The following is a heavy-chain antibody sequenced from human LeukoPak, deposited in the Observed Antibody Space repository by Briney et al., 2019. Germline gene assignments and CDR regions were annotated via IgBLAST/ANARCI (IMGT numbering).Heavy chain of an antibody. CDR1: GFTFSSYA. CDR2: ISGSGGST. Sequence: GGSLRLSCAASGFTFSSYAMSWVRQAPGKGLEWVSAISGSGGSTYYADSVKGRFTISRDNSKNTLYLQMNSLRAEDTAVYYCANFDSSGYYYVLGYWGPGTLVTVSS. D-gene: IGHD3-22*01. V-gene: IGHV3-23*01. CDR3: ANFDSSGYYYVLGY. J-gene: IGHJ4*02.